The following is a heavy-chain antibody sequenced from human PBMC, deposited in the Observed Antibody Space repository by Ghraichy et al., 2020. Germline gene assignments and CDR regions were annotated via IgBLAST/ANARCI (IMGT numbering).Heavy chain of an antibody. Sequence: SETLSLTCTVSGGSISSSSYYWGWIRQPPGKGLEWIGSIYYSGSTYYNPSLKSRVTISVDTSKNQFSLKLSSVTAADTAVYYCARQGTTYYYDSRGHYQHGMDVWGRGTTVTVSS. V-gene: IGHV4-39*01. CDR3: ARQGTTYYYDSRGHYQHGMDV. D-gene: IGHD3-22*01. CDR1: GGSISSSSYY. J-gene: IGHJ6*02. CDR2: IYYSGST.